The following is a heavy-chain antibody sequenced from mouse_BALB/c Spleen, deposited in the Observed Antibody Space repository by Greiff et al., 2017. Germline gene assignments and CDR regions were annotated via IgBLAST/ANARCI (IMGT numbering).Heavy chain of an antibody. CDR2: INPYNDGT. Sequence: EVQLHQSGPELVKPGASVKMSCKASGYTFTSYVMHWVKQKPGQGLEWIGYINPYNDGTKYNEKFKGKATLTSDKSSSTAYMELSSLTSEDSAVYYCARSPYYGSSSYAMDYWGQGTSVTVSS. D-gene: IGHD1-1*01. CDR3: ARSPYYGSSSYAMDY. V-gene: IGHV1-14*01. J-gene: IGHJ4*01. CDR1: GYTFTSYV.